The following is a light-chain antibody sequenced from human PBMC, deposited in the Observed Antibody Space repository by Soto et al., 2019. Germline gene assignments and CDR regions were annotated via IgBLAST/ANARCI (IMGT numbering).Light chain of an antibody. CDR1: QSVSRY. CDR3: QQRSNWPPALT. CDR2: DAS. V-gene: IGKV3-11*01. J-gene: IGKJ4*01. Sequence: TQSPSTLSASVGDRVTITCRASQSVSRYLAWYQQKPGQAPRLLIYDASSRATGIPARFSGSGSGTDFTLTISSLEPEDFAVYYCQQRSNWPPALTFGGGTKVEIK.